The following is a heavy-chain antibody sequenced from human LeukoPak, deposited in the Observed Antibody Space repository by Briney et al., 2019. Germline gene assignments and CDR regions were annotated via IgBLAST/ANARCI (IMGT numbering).Heavy chain of an antibody. CDR1: GFTFSNYG. D-gene: IGHD2-8*02. V-gene: IGHV3-23*01. CDR2: ISGSGGTT. Sequence: PGGSLRLSCAASGFTFSNYGMSWVRQAPGKGLEWVSGISGSGGTTYYADSVKGRFTISRDNSKNTLYLQMNSLRVEDTAVYYCATYRQVLLPFESWGQGTLVTVSS. J-gene: IGHJ4*02. CDR3: ATYRQVLLPFES.